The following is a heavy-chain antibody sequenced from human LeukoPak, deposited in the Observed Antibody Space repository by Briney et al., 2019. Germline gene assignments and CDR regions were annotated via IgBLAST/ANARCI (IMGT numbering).Heavy chain of an antibody. V-gene: IGHV1-3*04. Sequence: ASVKVSCKASEYSFTSYAMHWVRQAPGQRLEWMGWINTGNGNTKYPQKFQGRVTITRDISASTAYMELSSLTSEDTAVYYCASKGDGSCDSSLCQGAFDFWGQGSVVTVSS. CDR3: ASKGDGSCDSSLCQGAFDF. CDR2: INTGNGNT. J-gene: IGHJ3*01. D-gene: IGHD2-21*01. CDR1: EYSFTSYA.